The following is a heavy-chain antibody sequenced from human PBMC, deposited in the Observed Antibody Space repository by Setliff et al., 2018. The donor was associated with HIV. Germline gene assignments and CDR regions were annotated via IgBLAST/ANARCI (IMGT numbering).Heavy chain of an antibody. CDR1: GSSVSSASY. Sequence: PSETLSLTCTVSGSSVSSASYWGWIRQPPGKGLEWIGTIYYSGTTKYNRSLKSRVTISVDTSKNQVSLTMTSVTAADTAVYYCARGSDCDATTCGDYYYMDVWGKGPTVTVSS. V-gene: IGHV4-38-2*02. D-gene: IGHD2-2*01. CDR2: IYYSGTT. J-gene: IGHJ6*03. CDR3: ARGSDCDATTCGDYYYMDV.